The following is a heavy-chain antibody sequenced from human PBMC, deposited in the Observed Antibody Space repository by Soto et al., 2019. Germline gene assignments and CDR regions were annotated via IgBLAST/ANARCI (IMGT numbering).Heavy chain of an antibody. CDR2: IYYSGST. CDR3: ARYFMVPVEFFDS. V-gene: IGHV4-59*01. J-gene: IGHJ4*02. CDR1: NGSLCSKD. D-gene: IGHD3-10*01. Sequence: XESLSITCTVSNGSLCSKDWSWIRQSPGKGLEWIGNIYYSGSTNYNPSLKSRVTMSVDTSKNQFTLKLSSVTAADTGVYFCARYFMVPVEFFDSWGQGTLVTVSS.